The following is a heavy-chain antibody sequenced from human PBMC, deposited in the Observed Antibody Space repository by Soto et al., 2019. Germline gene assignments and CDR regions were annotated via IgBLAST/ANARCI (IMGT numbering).Heavy chain of an antibody. Sequence: GESLKISCKGSGYSFTSYWIGWVRQMPGKGLEWMGFIYPGDSDTRYSPSFQGQVTISADKSISTAYLQWSSLKASDTAMYYCATAIVGATDAAAFDIWGQGTMVTVSS. D-gene: IGHD1-26*01. CDR1: GYSFTSYW. CDR3: ATAIVGATDAAAFDI. CDR2: IYPGDSDT. J-gene: IGHJ3*02. V-gene: IGHV5-51*01.